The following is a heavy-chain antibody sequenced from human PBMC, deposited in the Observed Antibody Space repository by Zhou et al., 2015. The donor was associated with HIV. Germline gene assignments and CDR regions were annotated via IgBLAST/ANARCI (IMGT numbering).Heavy chain of an antibody. Sequence: QVYLVQSGAELRKPGSSVKVSCKTYGAPFNTFALNWVRQAPGQGPEWMGTLTPMFTRADYSRKFRGRVTMTADMSTDTGYMELSGLTSEDTAIYYCTRGRWEVPDAYWGQGSLVTVSP. CDR1: GAPFNTFA. J-gene: IGHJ4*02. V-gene: IGHV1-69*06. D-gene: IGHD1-26*01. CDR2: LTPMFTRA. CDR3: TRGRWEVPDAY.